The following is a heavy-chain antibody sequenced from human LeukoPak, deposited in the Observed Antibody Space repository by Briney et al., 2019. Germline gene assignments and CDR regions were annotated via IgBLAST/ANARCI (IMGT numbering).Heavy chain of an antibody. D-gene: IGHD1-14*01. V-gene: IGHV3-15*01. J-gene: IGHJ4*02. Sequence: GGSLRLSCAASGFTFSSAWMSWVRQAPGKGLESVGLIKSKTDGGTTDYAAPVKGRFTISRDDSKNTLYLQMNSLKTEDTAVYYCTTSKTVWGQGTLVTVSS. CDR3: TTSKTV. CDR2: IKSKTDGGTT. CDR1: GFTFSSAW.